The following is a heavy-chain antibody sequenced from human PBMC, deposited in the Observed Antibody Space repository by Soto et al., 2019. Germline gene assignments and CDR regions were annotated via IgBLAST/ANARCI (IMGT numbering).Heavy chain of an antibody. CDR3: AKSTLEDFGVVISFPYYFDY. CDR2: IRCSGSST. Sequence: GGSLRLSCAASGFTFSSYAMHWVRQAPGKGLEWVSAIRCSGSSTYYADSVKGRFTISRDNSKNTLYLQMNSLRAEDTAVYYCAKSTLEDFGVVISFPYYFDYWGQGTLVTVSS. CDR1: GFTFSSYA. V-gene: IGHV3-23*01. D-gene: IGHD3-3*01. J-gene: IGHJ4*02.